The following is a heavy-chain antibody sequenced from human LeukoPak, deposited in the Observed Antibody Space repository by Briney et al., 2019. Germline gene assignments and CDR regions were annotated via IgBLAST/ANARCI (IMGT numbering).Heavy chain of an antibody. CDR1: GFTFGRYS. CDR3: ARELNILTGRDSYYYYYGMDV. CDR2: IISRSSYI. J-gene: IGHJ6*02. Sequence: SGGSLRLSCAASGFTFGRYSMNWVREAREKGLVWVSSIISRSSYIYYADSVKGRFTISRDNAKNSLYLQMNSLRAEDTAVYYCARELNILTGRDSYYYYYGMDVWGQGTTVTVSS. D-gene: IGHD3-9*01. V-gene: IGHV3-21*01.